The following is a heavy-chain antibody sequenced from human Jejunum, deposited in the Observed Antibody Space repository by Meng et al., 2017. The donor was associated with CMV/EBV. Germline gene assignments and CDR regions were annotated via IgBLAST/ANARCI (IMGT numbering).Heavy chain of an antibody. CDR2: IIRGGAT. CDR3: ARGVSDY. V-gene: IGHV4-34*01. CDR1: GWSVSDYN. Sequence: TLSLTCAVYGWSVSDYNWSWFRQTPGKGLEWIGEIIRGGATNYNPSLNSRLTISIDTSKNQLSLKVTSVTAADTAIYYCARGVSDYWGQGTLVTVSS. J-gene: IGHJ4*02. D-gene: IGHD2-21*01.